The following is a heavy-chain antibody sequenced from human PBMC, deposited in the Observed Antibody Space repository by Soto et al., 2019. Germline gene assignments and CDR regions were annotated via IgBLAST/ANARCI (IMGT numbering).Heavy chain of an antibody. J-gene: IGHJ4*02. V-gene: IGHV1-46*01. CDR2: INPSGGST. CDR3: ARESPYISSSGGVGY. Sequence: QVQLVQSGAEVKKPGASVKVSCKASGYTFTSYYMYWVRQAPGQGLEWMGLINPSGGSTSYAQKFQGRVTKTRNTSKSRVYMALSSLRSEDTAVYYCARESPYISSSGGVGYWGQGTLVTVSS. CDR1: GYTFTSYY. D-gene: IGHD6-6*01.